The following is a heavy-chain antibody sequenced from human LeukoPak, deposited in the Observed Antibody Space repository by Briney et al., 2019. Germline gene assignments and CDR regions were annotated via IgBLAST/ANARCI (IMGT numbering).Heavy chain of an antibody. D-gene: IGHD6-25*01. J-gene: IGHJ3*02. V-gene: IGHV4-31*03. Sequence: SETLSLTCTVSGGSISSGGYYWSWIRQHPGKGLEWIGYIYYSGSTYYNPSLKRRVIISVDTSKNQFSLKLRSVTAADTAVYYCARVTSATRIVDIWGQGTMVTVSS. CDR2: IYYSGST. CDR3: ARVTSATRIVDI. CDR1: GGSISSGGYY.